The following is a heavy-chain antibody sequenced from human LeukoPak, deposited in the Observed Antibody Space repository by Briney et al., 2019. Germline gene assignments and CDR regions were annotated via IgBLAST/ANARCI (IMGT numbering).Heavy chain of an antibody. CDR2: MNPNSGNT. V-gene: IGHV1-8*01. CDR3: ARGDRGCSGGSCYFGFNYYYYMDV. CDR1: GYTFTSYD. Sequence: ASVKVSCKASGYTFTSYDINWVRQATGQGLEWMGWMNPNSGNTGYAQKFQGRVTMTRNTSISTAYMELSSLRSEDTAVYYCARGDRGCSGGSCYFGFNYYYYMDVWGKGTTVTVSS. D-gene: IGHD2-15*01. J-gene: IGHJ6*03.